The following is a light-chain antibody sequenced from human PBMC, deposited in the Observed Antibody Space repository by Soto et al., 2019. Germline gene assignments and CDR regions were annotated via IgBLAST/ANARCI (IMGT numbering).Light chain of an antibody. CDR2: DND. CDR1: SSNIGNNY. J-gene: IGLJ2*01. Sequence: QSVLTQPPSLSAAPGQKVTISCSGSSSNIGNNYVSWYQQFPGTAPKLLIYDNDKRPSGIPDRFSGSKSGTSATLGIAGLQTGDEADYYCGTWDSSLSAGRVFGGGPKLTVL. V-gene: IGLV1-51*01. CDR3: GTWDSSLSAGRV.